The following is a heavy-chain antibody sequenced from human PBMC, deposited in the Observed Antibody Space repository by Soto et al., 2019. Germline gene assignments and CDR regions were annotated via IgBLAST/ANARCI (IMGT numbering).Heavy chain of an antibody. V-gene: IGHV1-24*01. CDR3: ATPRPQFSGWTCFDY. D-gene: IGHD6-19*01. J-gene: IGHJ4*02. CDR1: GYTLTELS. CDR2: FDPEDGET. Sequence: ASVKVSCKVSGYTLTELSMHWVRQAPGKGLEWMGGFDPEDGETIYAQKFQGRVTMTEDTSTDTAYMELSSLRSEDTAVYYCATPRPQFSGWTCFDYWGQGTLVTVSS.